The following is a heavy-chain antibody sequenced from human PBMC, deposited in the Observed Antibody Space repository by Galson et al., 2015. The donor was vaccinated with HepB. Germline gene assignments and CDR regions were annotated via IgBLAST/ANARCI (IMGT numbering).Heavy chain of an antibody. CDR1: GFTFRTYG. V-gene: IGHV3-33*01. CDR2: IWYDGSNK. CDR3: ARGTEYGDY. Sequence: SLRLSCAASGFTFRTYGMHWVRQAPGKGLEWVAIIWYDGSNKYYADSVKGRFTISRDNSKNILYLQMNSLRAEDTAVYYCARGTEYGDYWGQGTLVTVSS. J-gene: IGHJ4*02. D-gene: IGHD2-2*01.